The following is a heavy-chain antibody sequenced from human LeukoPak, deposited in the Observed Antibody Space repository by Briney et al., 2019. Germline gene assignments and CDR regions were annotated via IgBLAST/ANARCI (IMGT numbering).Heavy chain of an antibody. CDR1: GYSLTDLS. D-gene: IGHD1-26*01. V-gene: IGHV1-24*01. J-gene: IGHJ5*02. CDR2: FDPEDGET. CDR3: ATAVGANVGWFDP. Sequence: GASVKVSCKVSGYSLTDLSMHWVRQVPGKGLEWMGGFDPEDGETIYAQKFQGRVTMTEETSTDTAYMELSSLRSEDTAVYYCATAVGANVGWFDPWGQGTLVTVSS.